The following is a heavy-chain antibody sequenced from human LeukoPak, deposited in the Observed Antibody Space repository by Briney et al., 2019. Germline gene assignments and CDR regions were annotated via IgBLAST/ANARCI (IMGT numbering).Heavy chain of an antibody. J-gene: IGHJ6*03. V-gene: IGHV4-34*01. CDR3: ARDRVMERLLNPSESYYMDV. CDR2: INHSGST. Sequence: SETLSLTCAVYGGSFSGYYWSWIRQPPGKGLEWIGEINHSGSTNYNPSLKSRVTISVDTSKSQFSLKLNSVTAADTAVYYCARDRVMERLLNPSESYYMDVWGKGTTVTVSS. D-gene: IGHD3-3*01. CDR1: GGSFSGYY.